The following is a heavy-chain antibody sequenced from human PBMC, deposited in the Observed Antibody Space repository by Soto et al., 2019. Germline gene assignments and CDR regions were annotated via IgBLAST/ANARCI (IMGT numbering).Heavy chain of an antibody. CDR1: GYTFTSYG. Sequence: QVQLVQSGAEVKKPGASVKVSCKASGYTFTSYGISWVRQAPGQGLEWMGWISAYNGNTNYAQKLQGRVTMTTDTSTSKAYMELRSVRSDGTAVYYCARAYYDYVWGNYRDPLGYWGQGTLVTFSS. D-gene: IGHD3-16*02. CDR2: ISAYNGNT. V-gene: IGHV1-18*01. J-gene: IGHJ4*02. CDR3: ARAYYDYVWGNYRDPLGY.